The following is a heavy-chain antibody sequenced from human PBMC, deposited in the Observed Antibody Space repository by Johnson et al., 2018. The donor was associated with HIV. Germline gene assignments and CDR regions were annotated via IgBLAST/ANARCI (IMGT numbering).Heavy chain of an antibody. Sequence: EVQLVESGGGLIQPGGSLRLSCAASGFTVSSNYMRWVRQAPGKGLEWVAVIYSGGSTYYADSVKGRCTTSRDNPKNTPHLQMNSRRAEDTAVYYCSVDSSCYYYYDAFDIWGQGTMVTVSS. D-gene: IGHD3-22*01. V-gene: IGHV3-53*01. CDR3: SVDSSCYYYYDAFDI. CDR2: IYSGGST. CDR1: GFTVSSNY. J-gene: IGHJ3*02.